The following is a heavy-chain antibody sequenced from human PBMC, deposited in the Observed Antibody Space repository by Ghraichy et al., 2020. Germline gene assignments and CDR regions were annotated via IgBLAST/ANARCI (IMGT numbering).Heavy chain of an antibody. CDR1: GGYISSGGYS. Sequence: SETLSLTCTVSGGYISSGGYSWTWIRQPPGKGLEWIGYILHSGLTYYDPSLKGRLSMSVDRSKKQFSLKLSSMTAADTAVYYCARGGVRKQVMYDHWGQGTLVTVSP. CDR2: ILHSGLT. CDR3: ARGGVRKQVMYDH. D-gene: IGHD2-8*02. V-gene: IGHV4-30-2*01. J-gene: IGHJ4*02.